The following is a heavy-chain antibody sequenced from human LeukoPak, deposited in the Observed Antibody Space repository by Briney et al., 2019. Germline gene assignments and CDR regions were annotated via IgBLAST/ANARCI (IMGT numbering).Heavy chain of an antibody. J-gene: IGHJ3*01. CDR2: ISPYKGNT. D-gene: IGHD1-26*01. CDR1: GYTFRYYG. CDR3: ARGMAQSYYDASDV. V-gene: IGHV1-18*01. Sequence: ASVKVSCKTSGYTFRYYGINWVRQAPGQGLEWMGWISPYKGNTNYAQKFQGRVTMTTDTSTSTAYMEVRSLTSDDTAVYYCARGMAQSYYDASDVWGQGTKVTVSS.